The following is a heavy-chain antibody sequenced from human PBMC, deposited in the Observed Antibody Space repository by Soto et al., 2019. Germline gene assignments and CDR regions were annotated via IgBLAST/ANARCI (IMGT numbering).Heavy chain of an antibody. V-gene: IGHV3-33*01. D-gene: IGHD1-1*01. J-gene: IGHJ6*02. CDR2: IWYDGSNK. CDR3: ARERQYYYYGMDV. CDR1: GFTFSSYG. Sequence: ESGGGVVQPGRSLRLSCAASGFTFSSYGMHWVRQAPGKGLEWVAVIWYDGSNKYYADSVKGRFTISRDNSKNTLYLQMNSLRAEDTAVYYCARERQYYYYGMDVWGQGTTVTVSS.